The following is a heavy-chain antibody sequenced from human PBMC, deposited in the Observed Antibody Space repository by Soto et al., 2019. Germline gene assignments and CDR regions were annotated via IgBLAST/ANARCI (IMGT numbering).Heavy chain of an antibody. CDR1: GFTFSSYE. D-gene: IGHD6-19*01. J-gene: IGHJ4*02. CDR2: ISSSGSNI. Sequence: EVQLVESGGGWVQPGGSLRLSWAASGFTFSSYEMNWVRQAPGKGLEWVSYISSSGSNIYYADSVKGRFTISRDNAKNSLYLQMNSMRAEDTAVYYCARVGSGWYGTLFDYWGQGTLVTVSS. V-gene: IGHV3-48*03. CDR3: ARVGSGWYGTLFDY.